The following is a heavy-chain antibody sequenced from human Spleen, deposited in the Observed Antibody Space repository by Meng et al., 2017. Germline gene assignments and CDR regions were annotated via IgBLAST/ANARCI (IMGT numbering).Heavy chain of an antibody. D-gene: IGHD4-11*01. CDR1: DGSFSDYY. Sequence: QVQLQQWGAGLLKPSETPSLTCVVSDGSFSDYYWSWIRQPPGKGLEWIGEINHSGSTNYNPSLESRATISVDTSQNNLSLKLSSVTAADSAVYYCARGPTTMAHDFDYWGQGTLVTVSS. J-gene: IGHJ4*02. CDR2: INHSGST. CDR3: ARGPTTMAHDFDY. V-gene: IGHV4-34*01.